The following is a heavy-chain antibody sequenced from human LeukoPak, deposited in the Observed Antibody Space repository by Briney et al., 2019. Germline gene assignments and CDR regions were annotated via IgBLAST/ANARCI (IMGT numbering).Heavy chain of an antibody. J-gene: IGHJ4*02. V-gene: IGHV3-21*01. CDR3: ARDLGNDYVWGSYRYPFDY. Sequence: GGSLRLSCAASGFTFSSYSMNWVRQAPGKGLEWVSSISSSSSYIYYADSVKGRFTIFRDNAKNSLYLQMNSLRAEDTAVYYCARDLGNDYVWGSYRYPFDYWGQGTLVTVSS. CDR1: GFTFSSYS. CDR2: ISSSSSYI. D-gene: IGHD3-16*02.